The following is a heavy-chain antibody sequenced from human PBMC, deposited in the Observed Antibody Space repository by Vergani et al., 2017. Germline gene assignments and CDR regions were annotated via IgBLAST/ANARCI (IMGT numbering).Heavy chain of an antibody. J-gene: IGHJ6*02. CDR3: ARTYGSGSYYHYYYYGMDF. CDR1: GGSISSGSYY. D-gene: IGHD3-10*01. CDR2: IYTSGST. V-gene: IGHV4-61*02. Sequence: QVQLQESGPGLVKPSQTLSLTCTVSGGSISSGSYYWSCIRQPAGKGLEWIGRIYTSGSTHYNPYLKSRVTISVDTSKNQFSLKLSSVTAADTAVYYCARTYGSGSYYHYYYYGMDFWGQGTTVTVSS.